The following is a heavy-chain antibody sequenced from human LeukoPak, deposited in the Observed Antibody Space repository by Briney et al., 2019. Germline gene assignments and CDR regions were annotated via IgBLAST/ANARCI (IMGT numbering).Heavy chain of an antibody. V-gene: IGHV4-34*01. D-gene: IGHD2-15*01. Sequence: PSETLSLTCAVYGGSFSGYYWSWIRQPPGKGLGWIGEINHSGSTNYNPSLKSRVTISVDTSRNQFSLKLSSVTAADTAVYYCARGQSDVVVVAATYYFDYWGQGTLVTVSS. CDR1: GGSFSGYY. CDR3: ARGQSDVVVVAATYYFDY. CDR2: INHSGST. J-gene: IGHJ4*02.